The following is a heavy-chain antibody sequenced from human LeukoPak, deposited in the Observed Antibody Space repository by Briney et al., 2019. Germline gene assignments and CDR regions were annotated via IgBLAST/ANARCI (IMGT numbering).Heavy chain of an antibody. Sequence: GESLKISCKGSGYRFTSYWIGWVRQMPGKGLEWMGIIHPGDSDTRYSPSFQGQVTISADKSINTAYLQWSSLKASDTAMYYCARQAEGVPAAGTYWGQGTLVTVPS. CDR3: ARQAEGVPAAGTY. V-gene: IGHV5-51*01. J-gene: IGHJ4*02. D-gene: IGHD2-2*01. CDR1: GYRFTSYW. CDR2: IHPGDSDT.